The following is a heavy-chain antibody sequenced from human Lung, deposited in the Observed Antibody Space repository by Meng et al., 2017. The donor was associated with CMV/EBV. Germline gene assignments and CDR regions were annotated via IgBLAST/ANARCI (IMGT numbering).Heavy chain of an antibody. CDR2: IHYDGTT. CDR1: GGSISSSDYY. Sequence: SETLSLXCTVSGGSISSSDYYCAWLRQTPGKGLEDFGSIHYDGTTYYNPSLKSRVTMSLDASKNQFSLRLSSVTAADTAVYYCARDYKYDTSPFDYWGRGTLVTVSS. J-gene: IGHJ4*02. CDR3: ARDYKYDTSPFDY. V-gene: IGHV4-39*07. D-gene: IGHD3-22*01.